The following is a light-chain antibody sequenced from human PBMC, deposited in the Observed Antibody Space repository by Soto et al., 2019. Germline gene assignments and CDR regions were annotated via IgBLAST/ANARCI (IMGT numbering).Light chain of an antibody. CDR2: EVS. V-gene: IGLV2-8*01. CDR3: SSYAASNNLGV. CDR1: SSDVGGYNY. J-gene: IGLJ2*01. Sequence: QSVLTQPPSASGSPGQSVTISCIGTSSDVGGYNYVSWYHQHPGKAPKLMIYEVSKRPSGVPDRFSGSKSGNTASLTVSGLQSEDEADYYCSSYAASNNLGVFGGGTKLTVL.